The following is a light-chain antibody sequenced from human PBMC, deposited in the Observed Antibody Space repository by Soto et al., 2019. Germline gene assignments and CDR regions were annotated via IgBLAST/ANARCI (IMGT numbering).Light chain of an antibody. CDR1: SSDVGNYNY. Sequence: QSALTQPRSVSGSPGQSVTISCTGTSSDVGNYNYVSWYQQHPGKAPKLMIYDVSKRPSGVPDRFSGSKSGNTASLTISGLQAEDEADYYCCSYAGSYTFYVFGTGTKLTVX. CDR3: CSYAGSYTFYV. V-gene: IGLV2-11*01. CDR2: DVS. J-gene: IGLJ1*01.